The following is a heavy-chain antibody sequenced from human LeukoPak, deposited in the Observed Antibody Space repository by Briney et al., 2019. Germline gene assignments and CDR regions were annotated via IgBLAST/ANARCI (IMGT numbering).Heavy chain of an antibody. J-gene: IGHJ4*02. V-gene: IGHV3-7*05. CDR3: VTGGWYCGH. CDR2: INQDGSEK. D-gene: IGHD6-19*01. Sequence: GGSLRLSCAASGFTFSSYWMNWVRQAPGKGLEWVGNINQDGSEKYYVDSVKGRFTISRDNAKSSLYLQMNSLRGEDTAVYYCVTGGWYCGHWGQGTLVTVSS. CDR1: GFTFSSYW.